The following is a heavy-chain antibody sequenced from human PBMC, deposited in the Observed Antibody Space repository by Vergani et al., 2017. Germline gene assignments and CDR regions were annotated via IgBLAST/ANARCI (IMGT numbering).Heavy chain of an antibody. CDR1: DSSIMTNPY. D-gene: IGHD6-6*01. V-gene: IGHV4-4*07. CDR2: IYTSEST. J-gene: IGHJ4*02. Sequence: QVQLQESGPGLVKPSETLTLTCDVSDSSIMTNPYWSWIRQPAGKGLEWIGRIYTSESTNYNPSLKSRVTMSVDTSKNQFSLKLSSVTAADTAVYYCAREYSSSVGFLAYWGQGTLVTVSS. CDR3: AREYSSSVGFLAY.